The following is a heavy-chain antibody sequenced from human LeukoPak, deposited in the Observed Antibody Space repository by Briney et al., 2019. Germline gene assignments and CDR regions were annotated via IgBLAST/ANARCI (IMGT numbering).Heavy chain of an antibody. CDR2: ISGSGGDT. Sequence: GGSLRLSCATSGFTFRNYAMSWVRQAPGKGLEWVSSISGSGGDTYYADSVKGRFTISRDNSKNTVYLQVNSLRAEDTAVYSCAEVTGLTALFSSGWSLPFDFWGQGTLVTVSS. CDR1: GFTFRNYA. CDR3: AEVTGLTALFSSGWSLPFDF. V-gene: IGHV3-23*01. J-gene: IGHJ4*02. D-gene: IGHD6-19*01.